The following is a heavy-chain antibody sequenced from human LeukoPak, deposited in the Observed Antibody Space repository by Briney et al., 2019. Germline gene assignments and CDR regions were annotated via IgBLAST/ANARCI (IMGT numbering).Heavy chain of an antibody. CDR3: AKVRFGELYAFDI. V-gene: IGHV3-48*03. D-gene: IGHD3-10*01. J-gene: IGHJ3*02. Sequence: GGSLRLSCAAPGFTFSSYEMNWVRQAPGKGLEWVSYISSSGSTIYYADSVKGRFTISRDNAKNSLYLQMNSLRAEDTALYYCAKVRFGELYAFDIWGQGTMVTVSS. CDR2: ISSSGSTI. CDR1: GFTFSSYE.